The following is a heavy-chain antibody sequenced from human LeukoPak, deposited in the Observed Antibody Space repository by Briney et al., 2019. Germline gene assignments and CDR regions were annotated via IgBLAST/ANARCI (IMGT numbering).Heavy chain of an antibody. V-gene: IGHV4-59*08. CDR2: IYYSGST. J-gene: IGHJ6*02. CDR1: GGSISSYY. Sequence: PSETLSPTCTVSGGSISSYYWSWIRQPPGKGLEWIGYIYYSGSTNYNPSLKSRVTISVDTSKNQFSLKLSSVTAADTAVYYCARLSTRYYYYGMDVWGQGTTVTVSS. CDR3: ARLSTRYYYYGMDV.